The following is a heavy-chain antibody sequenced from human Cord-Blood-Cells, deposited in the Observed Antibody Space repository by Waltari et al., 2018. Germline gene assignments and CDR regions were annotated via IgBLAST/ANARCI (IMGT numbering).Heavy chain of an antibody. D-gene: IGHD3-10*01. CDR3: TRCYWGSGFEVFDY. J-gene: IGHJ4*02. CDR1: GFTFGDYA. Sequence: EVQLVESGGGLVQPGRSLRLSCTASGFTFGDYAMSWVRQAPGKGLEWVGFIRSKAYGGTTEYAASVKGRFTISRDDSKSIAYLQMNSLKTEDTAVYYCTRCYWGSGFEVFDYWGQGTLVTVSS. CDR2: IRSKAYGGTT. V-gene: IGHV3-49*04.